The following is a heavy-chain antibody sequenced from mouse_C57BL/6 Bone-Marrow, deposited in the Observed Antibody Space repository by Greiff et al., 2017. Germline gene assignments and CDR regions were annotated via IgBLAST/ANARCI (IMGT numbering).Heavy chain of an antibody. CDR3: QGYCFAY. J-gene: IGHJ3*01. Sequence: EVKVVESGGGLVKPGGSLKLSCAASGFTFSSYTMSWVRQTPEKRLEWVATISGGGGNTYYPDSVKGRFPISRDDAKNTRYLQMSSLRSEDTALYYCQGYCFAYGGQGTLVTVSA. CDR2: ISGGGGNT. CDR1: GFTFSSYT. D-gene: IGHD2-2*01. V-gene: IGHV5-9*01.